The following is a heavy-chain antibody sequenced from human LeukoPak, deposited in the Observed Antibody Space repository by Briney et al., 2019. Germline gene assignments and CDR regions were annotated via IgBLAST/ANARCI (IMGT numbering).Heavy chain of an antibody. Sequence: SETLSLTCTVSGGSISSYYWSWIRQPPGKGLEWIGYIYYSGSTNYNPSLKSRVTISVDTSKNQFSLKLSSVTAADTAVYYCARGYDILTGFDYWGQGTLVTVSS. CDR2: IYYSGST. CDR1: GGSISSYY. D-gene: IGHD3-9*01. J-gene: IGHJ4*02. CDR3: ARGYDILTGFDY. V-gene: IGHV4-59*01.